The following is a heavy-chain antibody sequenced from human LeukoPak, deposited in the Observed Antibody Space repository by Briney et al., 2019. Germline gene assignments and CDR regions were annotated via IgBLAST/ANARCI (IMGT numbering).Heavy chain of an antibody. V-gene: IGHV4-39*01. D-gene: IGHD3-3*01. J-gene: IGHJ4*02. CDR2: IYYSGST. Sequence: PSETLSLTCTISGDSITTNTWWHWVRQPPGKGLEWIGSIYYSGSTYYNPSLKSRVTVSVDTSKNQFSLKLSSVTAADTAVYYCARTYYDFWSGSPNFDYWGQGTLVTVSS. CDR3: ARTYYDFWSGSPNFDY. CDR1: GDSITTNTW.